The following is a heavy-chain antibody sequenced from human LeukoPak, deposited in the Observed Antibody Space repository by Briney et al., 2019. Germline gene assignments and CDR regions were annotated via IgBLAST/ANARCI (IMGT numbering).Heavy chain of an antibody. Sequence: GGSLRLSCAASGFTFDDYAMHWVRQAPGKGLVWVSRINSDGSSTSYADSVKGRFTISRDNAKNTLYLQMNSLRAEDTAVYYCAREAYYYDSSGYYLGGIVDYWGQGTLVTVSS. CDR1: GFTFDDYA. CDR2: INSDGSST. V-gene: IGHV3-74*01. J-gene: IGHJ4*02. CDR3: AREAYYYDSSGYYLGGIVDY. D-gene: IGHD3-22*01.